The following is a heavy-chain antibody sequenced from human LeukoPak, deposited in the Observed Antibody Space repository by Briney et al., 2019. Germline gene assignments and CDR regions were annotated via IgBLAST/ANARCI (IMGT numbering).Heavy chain of an antibody. CDR1: GFTFSDHW. CDR2: IRQDGSSI. D-gene: IGHD2/OR15-2a*01. V-gene: IGHV3-7*01. Sequence: PGRSLRLSCATSGFTFSDHWMSWVRQAPGKGLEWVANIRQDGSSIFYADSVKGRFTISRDNAKNSVFLQMDNLTPDDTAVYYCARAVYLADYWGQGTLVTVSS. J-gene: IGHJ4*02. CDR3: ARAVYLADY.